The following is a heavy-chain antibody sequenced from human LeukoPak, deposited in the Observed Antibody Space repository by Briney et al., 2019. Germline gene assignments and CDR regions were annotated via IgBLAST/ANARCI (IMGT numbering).Heavy chain of an antibody. CDR1: GYTFTGYY. Sequence: ASVKVSCKASGYTFTGYYMHWVRQAPGQGLEWMGWINPNSGGTNYAQKFQGRVTMTRDTSISTAYMELSRLRSDDTAVYYCARMERITYYYDSSGYFDYWGQGTLVTVSP. D-gene: IGHD3-22*01. CDR3: ARMERITYYYDSSGYFDY. V-gene: IGHV1-2*02. CDR2: INPNSGGT. J-gene: IGHJ4*02.